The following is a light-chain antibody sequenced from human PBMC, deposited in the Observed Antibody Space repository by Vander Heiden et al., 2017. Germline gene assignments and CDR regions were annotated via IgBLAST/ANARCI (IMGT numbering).Light chain of an antibody. CDR2: AAS. V-gene: IGKV1-39*01. Sequence: IQITQSPSSLSASVGDRVTITCRASQSISSYLNWYQQKPGKAPKLLIYAASSLQSGVPSRFSGSGSGTDFTLTISRLQPEDFATYYCQQSDSTPRTFGQGTKVXIK. CDR3: QQSDSTPRT. CDR1: QSISSY. J-gene: IGKJ1*01.